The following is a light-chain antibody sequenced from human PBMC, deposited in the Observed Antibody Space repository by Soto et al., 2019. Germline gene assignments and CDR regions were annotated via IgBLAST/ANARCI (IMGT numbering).Light chain of an antibody. Sequence: DTQITRSPSTLSSSIGDIVTISFRASQSISTWLAWYQQKPGKAPKLLIYAASTLENGVPTRFSGTGSETEFTLTVSSLQPDDSATYYCQQYNDYITFGQGTRLEIK. CDR2: AAS. CDR1: QSISTW. V-gene: IGKV1-5*01. J-gene: IGKJ5*01. CDR3: QQYNDYIT.